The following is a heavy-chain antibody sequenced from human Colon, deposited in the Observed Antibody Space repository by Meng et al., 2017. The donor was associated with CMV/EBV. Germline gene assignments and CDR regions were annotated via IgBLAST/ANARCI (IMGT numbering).Heavy chain of an antibody. CDR2: LYHSGGS. J-gene: IGHJ4*02. CDR1: GDSINAGDY. Sequence: GSLRLSCSVSGDSINAGDYWGWIRQPPGKRLEWIGSLYHSGGSYYNPALRSRVTLSVDTSKNQFSLHLASVSVADTAIYFCARALDFWSVPDYWGQGMLVTVSS. V-gene: IGHV4-38-2*02. D-gene: IGHD3-3*01. CDR3: ARALDFWSVPDY.